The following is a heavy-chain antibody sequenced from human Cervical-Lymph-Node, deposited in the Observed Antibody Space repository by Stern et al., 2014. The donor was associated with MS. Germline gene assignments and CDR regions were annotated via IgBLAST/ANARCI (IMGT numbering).Heavy chain of an antibody. CDR2: VYYGGST. CDR3: ARDGYSSTEYYLEY. CDR1: GDSISRRSYY. J-gene: IGHJ4*02. V-gene: IGHV4-61*01. D-gene: IGHD2-2*01. Sequence: QVQLQESGPGLVKPSETLSLTCSVSGDSISRRSYYWSWIRQPPGTGLEWIGFVYYGGSTKYNPSLNSRVTILQDSSKNQISLNLNSVTAADSAVYYCARDGYSSTEYYLEYWGQGILVTVSS.